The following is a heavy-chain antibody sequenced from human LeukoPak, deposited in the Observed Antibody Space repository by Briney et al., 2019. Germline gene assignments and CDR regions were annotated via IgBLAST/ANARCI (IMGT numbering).Heavy chain of an antibody. CDR1: GFTFCSYA. Sequence: PGGSLRLSCAASGFTFCSYAMHWVRQAPGKGLEWVAVISYDGSNKYYADSVKGRFTISRDNFKNTLYLQMNSLRAEDTAVYYCARVLGYCSSTSCQPFDYWGQGTLVTVSS. CDR2: ISYDGSNK. D-gene: IGHD2-2*01. J-gene: IGHJ4*02. CDR3: ARVLGYCSSTSCQPFDY. V-gene: IGHV3-30-3*01.